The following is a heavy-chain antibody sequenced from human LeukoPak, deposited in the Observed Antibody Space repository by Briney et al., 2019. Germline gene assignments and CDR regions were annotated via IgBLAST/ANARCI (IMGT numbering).Heavy chain of an antibody. CDR2: ITSGGDFI. V-gene: IGHV3-21*01. D-gene: IGHD3-9*01. CDR1: GFTFNTFN. J-gene: IGHJ4*02. Sequence: GGSLRLSCAASGFTFNTFNMNWVRQAPGKGLEWVSSITSGGDFIYYADSVKGRFTTSRDNAKNSLSLQLNSLRVEDTAIYYCARAHYDVLAASYKWAPDYWGQGTLVTVSS. CDR3: ARAHYDVLAASYKWAPDY.